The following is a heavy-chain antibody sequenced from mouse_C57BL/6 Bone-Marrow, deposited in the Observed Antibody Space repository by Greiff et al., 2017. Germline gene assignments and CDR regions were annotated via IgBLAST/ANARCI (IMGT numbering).Heavy chain of an antibody. V-gene: IGHV1-69*01. D-gene: IGHD2-3*01. Sequence: QVQLQQPGAELVMPGASVKLSCKASGYTFTSYWMHWVKQRPGQGLEWIGEIDPSDSYTNYNQKFKGKSTLTVEKSSSTAYMQLSSLTSEDSAVYYCARGDDPEDYWGQGTSVTVSS. CDR1: GYTFTSYW. CDR3: ARGDDPEDY. J-gene: IGHJ4*01. CDR2: IDPSDSYT.